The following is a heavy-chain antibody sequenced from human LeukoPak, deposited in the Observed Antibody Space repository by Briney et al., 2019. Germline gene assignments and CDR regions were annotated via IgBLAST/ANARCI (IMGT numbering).Heavy chain of an antibody. CDR3: ARVARAAFDI. J-gene: IGHJ3*02. V-gene: IGHV4-34*01. CDR2: INHSGST. CDR1: GGSFSGYY. Sequence: SETLSLTCAAYGGSFSGYYWSWIRQPPGKGLEWIGEINHSGSTNYNPSLKSRVTISVDTSKNQFSLKLSSVTAADTAVYYCARVARAAFDIWGQGTMVTVYS.